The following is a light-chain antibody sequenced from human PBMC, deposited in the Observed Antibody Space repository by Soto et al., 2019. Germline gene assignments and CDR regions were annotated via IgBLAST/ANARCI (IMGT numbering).Light chain of an antibody. CDR2: DAS. J-gene: IGKJ4*01. V-gene: IGKV1-13*02. Sequence: AIQLTQSPSSLSAYIGDRVTITCRASQGISSALAWYQQKPGRALKLLIYDASNLESGVPSRFSGSGSGTHFSLTISSLQPEDFAAYYCQQFNSFPLTFGGGTKVDIK. CDR3: QQFNSFPLT. CDR1: QGISSA.